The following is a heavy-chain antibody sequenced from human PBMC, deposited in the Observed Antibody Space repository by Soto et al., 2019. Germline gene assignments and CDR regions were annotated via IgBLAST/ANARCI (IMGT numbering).Heavy chain of an antibody. CDR2: VIPILAMS. J-gene: IGHJ4*02. D-gene: IGHD3-10*01. V-gene: IGHV1-69*02. Sequence: QVKLVQSGAEVRKPGSSVKVSCTASGGTFSSYTINWVRQAPGQGPEWMGRVIPILAMSNYAQKFQGRVTITAAQYTSTAYMYLSSLRSEDTALYYCATNYGSGSTHFDYWGQGTLVTVSS. CDR3: ATNYGSGSTHFDY. CDR1: GGTFSSYT.